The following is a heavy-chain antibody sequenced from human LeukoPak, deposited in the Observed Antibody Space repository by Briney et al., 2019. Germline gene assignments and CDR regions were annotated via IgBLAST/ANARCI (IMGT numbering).Heavy chain of an antibody. CDR2: ISGSGGST. Sequence: GGSLRLSCAASGFTFSSYALTWVRQAPGKGLEWVSAISGSGGSTYYADSVKGRFTISRDNSKNTLYLQMNSLRAEDTAVYYCARESGSGSPFFDYWGQGTLVTVSS. D-gene: IGHD3-10*01. J-gene: IGHJ4*02. V-gene: IGHV3-23*01. CDR3: ARESGSGSPFFDY. CDR1: GFTFSSYA.